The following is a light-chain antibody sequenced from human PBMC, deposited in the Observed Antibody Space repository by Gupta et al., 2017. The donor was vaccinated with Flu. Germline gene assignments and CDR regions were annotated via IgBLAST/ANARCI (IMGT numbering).Light chain of an antibody. CDR1: QSVSSN. V-gene: IGKV3-15*01. J-gene: IGKJ4*01. Sequence: EIVMTQSPATLSVSPGERATLSCRASQSVSSNLAWYQQKPGQAPRLLLYGASTRATGIPARFSGSGVGKKVTFTNSSRQWEDFAGYYCQQHKNWPPVTFGRGTKVEIK. CDR2: GAS. CDR3: QQHKNWPPVT.